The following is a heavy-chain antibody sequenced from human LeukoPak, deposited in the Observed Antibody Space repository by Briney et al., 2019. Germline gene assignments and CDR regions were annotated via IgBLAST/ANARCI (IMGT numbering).Heavy chain of an antibody. CDR2: ISGYNGNT. CDR1: GYTFTNYG. Sequence: ASVKVSCKASGYTFTNYGITWVRQAPGQGLEWMGWISGYNGNTNYAQNFQGRVTMTTDTSTSTAYMELSSLTSEDTAVYYCARARYSSSFYWGPYFDYWGQGTLVTVSS. J-gene: IGHJ4*02. V-gene: IGHV1-18*01. CDR3: ARARYSSSFYWGPYFDY. D-gene: IGHD6-6*01.